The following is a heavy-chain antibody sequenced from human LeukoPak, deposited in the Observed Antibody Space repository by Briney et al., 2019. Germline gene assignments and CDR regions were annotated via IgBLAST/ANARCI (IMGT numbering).Heavy chain of an antibody. CDR2: IIPIPGIA. D-gene: IGHD3-22*01. Sequence: GASVKVSCTASGGFTTYAISWVRQAPGQGLEWMGRIIPIPGIANYAQKFQGRVTLTADKSASTAYMELSSLKSDDTAVYYCARHLYYDSSGYPNAIDYWGQGTLVTVSS. J-gene: IGHJ4*02. CDR1: GGFTTYA. V-gene: IGHV1-69*04. CDR3: ARHLYYDSSGYPNAIDY.